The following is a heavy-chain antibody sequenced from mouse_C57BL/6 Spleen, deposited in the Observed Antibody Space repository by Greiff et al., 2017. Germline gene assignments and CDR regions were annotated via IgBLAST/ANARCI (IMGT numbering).Heavy chain of an antibody. CDR1: GFTFSDYG. V-gene: IGHV5-17*01. CDR2: ISSGSSTI. D-gene: IGHD1-1*01. J-gene: IGHJ4*01. Sequence: EVMLVESGGGLVKPGGSLKISCAASGFTFSDYGMHWVRQAPEKGLEWVAYISSGSSTIYYADTVKGRFTISRDNAKNTLFLQMTSLRSEDTAMYYCAGGSYYYGYYYAMDYWGQGTSVTVSS. CDR3: AGGSYYYGYYYAMDY.